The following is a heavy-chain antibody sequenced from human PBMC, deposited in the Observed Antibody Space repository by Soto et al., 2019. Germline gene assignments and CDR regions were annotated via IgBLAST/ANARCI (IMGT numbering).Heavy chain of an antibody. Sequence: SETLSLTCAFYGLSFSGYYWSWIRQPPGKGLEWIGEINHSGSTNYNPSLKSRVTISVDTSKNQFSLKLSSVTAADTAVYYCARDHPRYFALNYYYYGMDVWGQGTTVTVSS. CDR3: ARDHPRYFALNYYYYGMDV. D-gene: IGHD3-9*01. V-gene: IGHV4-34*01. CDR2: INHSGST. CDR1: GLSFSGYY. J-gene: IGHJ6*02.